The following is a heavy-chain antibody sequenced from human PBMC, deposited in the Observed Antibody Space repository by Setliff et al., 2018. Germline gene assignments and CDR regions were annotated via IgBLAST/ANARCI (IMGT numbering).Heavy chain of an antibody. CDR3: ATTGTYRYFDY. Sequence: SETLSLTCTVSGDSISSSRYYWAWIRQPPGKGLEWIGNIYYSGTTYSNPSLKSRVTMSVDTSKNQFSLRLNSVTASDTAVYYCATTGTYRYFDYWGQGTQVTVS. CDR2: IYYSGTT. J-gene: IGHJ4*02. V-gene: IGHV4-39*01. D-gene: IGHD1-1*01. CDR1: GDSISSSRYY.